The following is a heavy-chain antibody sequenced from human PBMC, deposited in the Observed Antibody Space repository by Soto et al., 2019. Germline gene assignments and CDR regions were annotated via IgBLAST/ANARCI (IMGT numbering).Heavy chain of an antibody. Sequence: LKISCKGSGYSFAGYWITWVRQKPGKGLEWMGRIDPSDSQTYYSPSFRGHVTISVTKSITTVFLQWSSLRASDTAMYYCARQIYDSDTGPNFQYYFDSWGQGTPVTVS. CDR2: IDPSDSQT. CDR1: GYSFAGYW. CDR3: ARQIYDSDTGPNFQYYFDS. V-gene: IGHV5-10-1*01. D-gene: IGHD3-22*01. J-gene: IGHJ4*02.